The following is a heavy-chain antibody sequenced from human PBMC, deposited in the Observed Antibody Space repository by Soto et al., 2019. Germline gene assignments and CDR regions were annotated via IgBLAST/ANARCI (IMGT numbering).Heavy chain of an antibody. V-gene: IGHV4-59*08. J-gene: IGHJ4*02. D-gene: IGHD3-16*01. Sequence: QVQLQESGPGLVKPSETLSLTCTVSGGSISSYYWSWIRQPPGKGLEWIGYIYYSGSTNYNPSLKXXVXISXARSKNQFSLKLSSVTAADTAVYYCARRGDGFFDYWGQGTLVTVSS. CDR2: IYYSGST. CDR1: GGSISSYY. CDR3: ARRGDGFFDY.